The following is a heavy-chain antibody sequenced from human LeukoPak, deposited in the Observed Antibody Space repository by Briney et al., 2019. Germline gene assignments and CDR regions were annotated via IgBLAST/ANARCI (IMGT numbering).Heavy chain of an antibody. V-gene: IGHV4-4*07. Sequence: PSETLSLTCTVSGGSISSYYWSWIRQPAGKGLEWIGRIYTSGSTNYNPSLKSRVTMSVDTSKNQFSLKLSSVTAADTAVYYCARARPIKRMIVGAIGFDYWGQGTLVTVSS. J-gene: IGHJ4*02. CDR2: IYTSGST. CDR3: ARARPIKRMIVGAIGFDY. CDR1: GGSISSYY. D-gene: IGHD1-26*01.